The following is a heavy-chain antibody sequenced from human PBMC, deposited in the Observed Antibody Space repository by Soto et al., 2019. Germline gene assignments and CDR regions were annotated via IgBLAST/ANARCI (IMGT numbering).Heavy chain of an antibody. CDR3: AKNLPKTGRFDY. CDR2: IYHSGRT. J-gene: IGHJ4*02. Sequence: QLQLQESGPGLVKPSETLSLTCSLSGDSITRSTYFWAWIRQSPGKGLEWVGSIYHSGRTHDNPSLKSRVTIYVDRSKNQFSLKMSSVTASDTAVYYCAKNLPKTGRFDYWGPGTLVTVSS. V-gene: IGHV4-39*01. CDR1: GDSITRSTYF.